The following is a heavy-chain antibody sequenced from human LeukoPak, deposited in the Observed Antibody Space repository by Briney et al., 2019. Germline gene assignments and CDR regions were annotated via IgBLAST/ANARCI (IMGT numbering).Heavy chain of an antibody. Sequence: ASVKVSCKVSGYTLTELSMHWVRQAPGKGLEWMGGFDPEDGETIYAQKFQGRVTMTEDTSTDTAYMELSSLRSEDTAVYYCATNPESSGYYADGYWGQGTLVTVSS. J-gene: IGHJ4*02. D-gene: IGHD3-22*01. CDR1: GYTLTELS. CDR3: ATNPESSGYYADGY. V-gene: IGHV1-24*01. CDR2: FDPEDGET.